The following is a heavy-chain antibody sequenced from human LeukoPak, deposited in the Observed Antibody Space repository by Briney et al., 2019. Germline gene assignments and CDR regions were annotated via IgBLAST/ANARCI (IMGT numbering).Heavy chain of an antibody. J-gene: IGHJ4*02. CDR2: INPSGGST. V-gene: IGHV1-46*01. Sequence: ASVKVSCKAPGYTFTSYYMHWVRQAPGQGLEWMGIINPSGGSTSYAQKFQGRVTMTRDTSTSTVYMELSSLRSEDTAVYYCARVPYGSGSYRPFDYWGQGTLVTVSS. CDR1: GYTFTSYY. D-gene: IGHD3-10*01. CDR3: ARVPYGSGSYRPFDY.